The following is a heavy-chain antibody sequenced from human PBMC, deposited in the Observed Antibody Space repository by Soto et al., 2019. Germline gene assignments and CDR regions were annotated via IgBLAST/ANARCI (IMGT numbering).Heavy chain of an antibody. D-gene: IGHD2-2*01. CDR1: GFTFNSYE. CDR3: ARRYCSSTTCLIDY. J-gene: IGHJ4*02. Sequence: EVRLVESGGGLVQPGGSLRLSCAASGFTFNSYEMNWVRQAPGKGLEWISYISSSGSTIYYADSVKGRFTISRDNAKNSLYLQMISLRAEDTAVYYCARRYCSSTTCLIDYWGQGTLVTVSS. CDR2: ISSSGSTI. V-gene: IGHV3-48*03.